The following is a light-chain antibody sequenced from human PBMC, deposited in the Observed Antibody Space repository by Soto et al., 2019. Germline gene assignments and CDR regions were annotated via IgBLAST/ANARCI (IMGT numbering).Light chain of an antibody. CDR1: QSVSSSY. V-gene: IGKV3D-20*02. CDR3: QQRSNWPPIT. Sequence: EIVLTQSPGTLSLSPGERAILSCRASQSVSSSYLAWYQQKPGQAPRLLIYGASSRATGVPARFSGSGSGTDFTLTISSLEPEDFAVYYCQQRSNWPPITFGQGTRLEIK. J-gene: IGKJ5*01. CDR2: GAS.